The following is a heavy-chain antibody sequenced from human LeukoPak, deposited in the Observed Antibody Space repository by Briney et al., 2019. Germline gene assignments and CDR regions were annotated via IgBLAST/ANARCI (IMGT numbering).Heavy chain of an antibody. Sequence: SETLSLTCTVSGYSISSGYYWGWIRQPPGKGLEWIGSIYHSGSTYYNPSLKSRVTISVDTSKNQFSLKLSSVTAADTAVYYCGTGYSSGWLDYWGQGTLVTVSS. V-gene: IGHV4-38-2*02. D-gene: IGHD6-19*01. CDR1: GYSISSGYY. CDR3: GTGYSSGWLDY. CDR2: IYHSGST. J-gene: IGHJ4*02.